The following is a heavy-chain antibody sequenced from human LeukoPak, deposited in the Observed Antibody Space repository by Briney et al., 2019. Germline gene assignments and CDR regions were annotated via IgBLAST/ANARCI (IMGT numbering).Heavy chain of an antibody. V-gene: IGHV3-23*01. CDR1: GFTFSSYA. CDR3: ARDYSGWSLDP. J-gene: IGHJ5*02. D-gene: IGHD5-12*01. Sequence: PGGSLRLSCAASGFTFSSYAMNWVRQAPGKGLEWVSAISGSGGSTYYADSVKGRFTISRDNAKNSLYLQMNSLRAEDTAVYYCARDYSGWSLDPWGQGTLVTVSS. CDR2: ISGSGGST.